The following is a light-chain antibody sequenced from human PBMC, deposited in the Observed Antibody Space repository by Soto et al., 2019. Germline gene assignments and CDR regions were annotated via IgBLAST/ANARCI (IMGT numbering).Light chain of an antibody. CDR3: AAWDDRLNGPV. CDR1: SSNIGSNT. CDR2: SNN. Sequence: QPVLTQPPSASGTPGQRVTISCSGSSSNIGSNTVNWYQQLPGTAPKLLIYSNNQRPSGVPDRFSGSKSGTSASLAISGLQSEDEADYYCAAWDDRLNGPVVGGGTKLTVL. J-gene: IGLJ2*01. V-gene: IGLV1-44*01.